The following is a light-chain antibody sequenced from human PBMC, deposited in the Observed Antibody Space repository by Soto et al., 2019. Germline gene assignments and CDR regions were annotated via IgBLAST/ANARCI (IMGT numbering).Light chain of an antibody. J-gene: IGLJ3*02. CDR3: QSYDSSNHRGV. Sequence: QSALTQPRSVSGSPGQSVTISCTGTSGDVGGYNFVSWYQQHPGKAPTLMIFDVSQRPSGVPDRFSGSKSGNTASLTISGLKTEDEADYYCQSYDSSNHRGVFGGGTKLTVL. CDR2: DVS. CDR1: SGDVGGYNF. V-gene: IGLV2-11*01.